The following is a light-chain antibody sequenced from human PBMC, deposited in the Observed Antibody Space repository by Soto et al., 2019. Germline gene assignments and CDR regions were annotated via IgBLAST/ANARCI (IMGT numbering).Light chain of an antibody. CDR3: QQYNNWPFT. J-gene: IGKJ3*01. CDR2: DAS. V-gene: IGKV3-15*01. Sequence: EVVMTQSPATLSVSPGARATLSCRASHSGSSNLAWYQHKPGQAPRLLISDASTRATGIPARFSGSRSGTDFTLTIRSLQSEDFALYSCQQYNNWPFTFGPGTKVDFK. CDR1: HSGSSN.